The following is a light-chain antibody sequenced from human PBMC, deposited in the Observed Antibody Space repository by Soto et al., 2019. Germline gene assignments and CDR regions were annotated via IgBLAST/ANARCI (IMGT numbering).Light chain of an antibody. CDR1: QSVSSY. CDR2: GAS. CDR3: QQYGRSPPWT. Sequence: EIVLTQSPATLSLSPGERATLSCRASQSVSSYLAWYQQKPGQAPRLLIYGASNRATGIPDRFSGSGSGTDFTLTISRLEPEDFAVYYCQQYGRSPPWTFGQGTKVEIK. J-gene: IGKJ1*01. V-gene: IGKV3-20*01.